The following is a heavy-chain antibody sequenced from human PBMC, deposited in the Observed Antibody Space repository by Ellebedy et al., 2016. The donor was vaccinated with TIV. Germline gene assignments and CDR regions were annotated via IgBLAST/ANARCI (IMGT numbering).Heavy chain of an antibody. V-gene: IGHV1-8*01. Sequence: AASVKVSCKASGYTFTSYDINWVRQATGQGLEYLGWMKPGSGNTGYAQKFEGRVTMTRNTSTSTAYMELSSLRSDDTAVYYCVVGRFHPWGQGTLVPVSS. CDR1: GYTFTSYD. CDR2: MKPGSGNT. CDR3: VVGRFHP. J-gene: IGHJ5*02.